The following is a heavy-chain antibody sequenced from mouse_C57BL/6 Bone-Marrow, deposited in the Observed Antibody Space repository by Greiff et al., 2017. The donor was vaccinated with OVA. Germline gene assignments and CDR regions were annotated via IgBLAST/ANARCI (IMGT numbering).Heavy chain of an antibody. CDR3: VRESKTDLQSYFDY. Sequence: DVHLVESGGGLVQPKGSLKLSCAASGFTFNTYAMHWVRQAPGKGLEWVARIRSKSSNYATYYADSVKDRFTISRDDSQSMLYLQMNNLKTEDTAMYYCVRESKTDLQSYFDYWGQGTTLTVSS. CDR2: IRSKSSNYAT. CDR1: GFTFNTYA. J-gene: IGHJ2*01. D-gene: IGHD3-2*01. V-gene: IGHV10-3*01.